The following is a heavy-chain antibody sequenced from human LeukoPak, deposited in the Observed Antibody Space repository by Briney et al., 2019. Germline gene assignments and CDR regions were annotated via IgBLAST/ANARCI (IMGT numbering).Heavy chain of an antibody. V-gene: IGHV3-15*01. CDR3: TTGWWSSPFFDY. D-gene: IGHD1-26*01. CDR2: IKSRTAGETT. Sequence: GGSLRLSCTASGFTFTKAWMSWVRQAPGKGLEWVGRIKSRTAGETTDYAAPVNGRFTISRDDSKNTLYLQMNSLKTEDTAVYYCTTGWWSSPFFDYWGQGSLVTVSS. CDR1: GFTFTKAW. J-gene: IGHJ4*02.